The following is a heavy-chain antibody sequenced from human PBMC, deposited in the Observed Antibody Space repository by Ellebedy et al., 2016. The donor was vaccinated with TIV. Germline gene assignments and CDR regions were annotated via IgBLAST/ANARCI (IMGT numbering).Heavy chain of an antibody. V-gene: IGHV5-51*01. D-gene: IGHD6-19*01. CDR2: IYPGDSET. CDR3: ARARGALAEGKHFDS. CDR1: GDNFNTDW. Sequence: GESLKISCKGFGDNFNTDWIGWVRQMPGQGLQWMGIIYPGDSETRYNPSFQGHVTMSADKSITTAFLQWASLKASDTAIYYCARARGALAEGKHFDSWGQGTPVTVSS. J-gene: IGHJ4*02.